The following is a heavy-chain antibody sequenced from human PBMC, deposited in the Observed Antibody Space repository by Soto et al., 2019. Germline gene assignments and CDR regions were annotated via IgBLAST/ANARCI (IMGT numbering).Heavy chain of an antibody. CDR3: AREGSTAPCYYYYMDV. Sequence: GGSLRLSCAASGFTFSSYSMNWVRQAPGKGLEWVSYISSSSSTIYYADSVKGRFTISRDNAKNSLYLQMNSLRAEDAAVYYCAREGSTAPCYYYYMDVWGKGTTVTVSS. V-gene: IGHV3-48*04. J-gene: IGHJ6*03. CDR2: ISSSSSTI. CDR1: GFTFSSYS.